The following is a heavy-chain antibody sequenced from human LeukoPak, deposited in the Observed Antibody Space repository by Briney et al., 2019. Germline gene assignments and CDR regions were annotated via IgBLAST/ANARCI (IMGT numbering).Heavy chain of an antibody. CDR2: INPNRGST. CDR1: GYTFTASYY. J-gene: IGHJ1*01. CDR3: ARHLGESHPEGPCAY. D-gene: IGHD3-10*01. V-gene: IGHV1-2*02. Sequence: ASVKVSCKASGYTFTASYYMHWWRQAPGQGLGGRGWINPNRGSTNYAQKFQGRFTMTRPPSISTASMEMRRLRSDDTALYSCARHLGESHPEGPCAYSGQGTLLTAPS.